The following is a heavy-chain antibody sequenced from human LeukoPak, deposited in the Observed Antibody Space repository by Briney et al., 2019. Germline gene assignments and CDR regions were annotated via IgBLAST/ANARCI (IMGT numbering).Heavy chain of an antibody. D-gene: IGHD5-24*01. CDR1: GASISGSGYY. J-gene: IGHJ4*02. V-gene: IGHV4-39*07. CDR3: ALLEEMATISDY. CDR2: IYYSGST. Sequence: SETLSLTCAVSGASISGSGYYWGWIRQPPGKGLEWIGNIYYSGSTYYNASLKSRVTISVDTSKNQFSLKLSSVTTADTAVYYCALLEEMATISDYWGQGTLVTVSS.